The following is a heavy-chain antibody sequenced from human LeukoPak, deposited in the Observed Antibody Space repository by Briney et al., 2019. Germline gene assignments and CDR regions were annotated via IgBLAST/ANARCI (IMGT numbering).Heavy chain of an antibody. CDR2: IYHSGST. V-gene: IGHV4-38-2*02. J-gene: IGHJ4*02. CDR3: ARLRAARYFFDY. CDR1: DYSISSGYY. D-gene: IGHD6-6*01. Sequence: SETLSLTCTVSDYSISSGYYWGWIRQPPGKGLEWIGSIYHSGSTYYNPSLKSRATISVDTSKNQFSLKLSSVTAADTAVYYCARLRAARYFFDYWGQGARVTVSS.